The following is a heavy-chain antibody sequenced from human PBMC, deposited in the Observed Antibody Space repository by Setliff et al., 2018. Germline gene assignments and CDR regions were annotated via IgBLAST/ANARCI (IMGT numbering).Heavy chain of an antibody. D-gene: IGHD4-4*01. V-gene: IGHV1-2*02. CDR1: GGAFTSHG. CDR2: IIPHSGGT. CDR3: ARALTVTVKNYFDY. Sequence: ASVKVSCKVSGGAFTSHGVSWVRQAPGQGLEWMGGIIPHSGGTNFPQKFQGRVTMTRDTSISTAYMELSRLRSDDTAVYYCARALTVTVKNYFDYWGQGTLVTVSS. J-gene: IGHJ4*02.